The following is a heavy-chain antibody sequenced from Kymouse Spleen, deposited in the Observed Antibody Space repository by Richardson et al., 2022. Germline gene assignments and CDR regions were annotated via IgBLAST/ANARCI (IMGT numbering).Heavy chain of an antibody. CDR1: GFTFSSYG. V-gene: IGHV3-30*18. CDR3: AKGGVGSTYYYYGMDV. Sequence: QVQLVESGGGVVQPGRSLRLSCAASGFTFSSYGMHWVRQAPGKGLEWVAVISYDGSNKYYADSVKGRFTISRDNSKNTLYLQMNSLRAEDTAVYYCAKGGVGSTYYYYGMDVWGQGTTVTVSS. CDR2: ISYDGSNK. J-gene: IGHJ6*02. D-gene: IGHD1-26*01,IGHD3-10*01,IGHD3-16*02.